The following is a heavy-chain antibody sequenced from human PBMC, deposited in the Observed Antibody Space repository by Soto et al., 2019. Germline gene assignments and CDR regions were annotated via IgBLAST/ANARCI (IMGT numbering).Heavy chain of an antibody. CDR1: GFTFSSYG. Sequence: QVQLVESGGGVVQPERSLRLSCAASGFTFSSYGMHWVRQAPGKGLEWVAVISYDGSNKYYADYVKGRFTISRDNSKNTLDLQMSSPRAEDTAVYYCAPQRSGDLGGVDYWGQGTLVTVSS. D-gene: IGHD3-10*01. CDR3: APQRSGDLGGVDY. CDR2: ISYDGSNK. V-gene: IGHV3-30*03. J-gene: IGHJ4*02.